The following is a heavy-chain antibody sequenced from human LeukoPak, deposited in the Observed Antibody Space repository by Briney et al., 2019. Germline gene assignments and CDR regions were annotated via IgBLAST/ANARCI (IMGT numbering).Heavy chain of an antibody. CDR1: GYTFTSYD. CDR3: ARTGILSPMDV. Sequence: ASVKVSCKASGYTFTSYDINWVRQATGQGLEWMGWMNPNSGNTGYAQKFQGRVTITRNTSIGTAYMELSSLRSEDTAVYYCARTGILSPMDVWGKGTTVTVSS. D-gene: IGHD1-14*01. V-gene: IGHV1-8*03. CDR2: MNPNSGNT. J-gene: IGHJ6*03.